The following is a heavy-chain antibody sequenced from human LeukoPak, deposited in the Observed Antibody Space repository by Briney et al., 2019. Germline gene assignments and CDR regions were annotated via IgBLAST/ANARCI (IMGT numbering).Heavy chain of an antibody. CDR1: GGSFSGYY. J-gene: IGHJ4*01. CDR3: VRGRLVRRAPFVY. V-gene: IGHV4-34*01. D-gene: IGHD4/OR15-4a*01. CDR2: IIHSGSS. Sequence: SETLSLTCAVYGGSFSGYYWSWIRQPSGKGLEWIGEIIHSGSSTYNPSLKSRVTISVDTSKSQFSLKLKSVTAADTAVYYCVRGRLVRRAPFVYWSHGTLVTVSS.